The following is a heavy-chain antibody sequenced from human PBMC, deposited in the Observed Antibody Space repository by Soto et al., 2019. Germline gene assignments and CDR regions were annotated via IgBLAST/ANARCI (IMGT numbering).Heavy chain of an antibody. D-gene: IGHD2-15*01. J-gene: IGHJ3*02. CDR1: GFTVSSHA. CDR3: APHVSCSGGSCQYDAFAI. Sequence: GGSLRLSCEGSGFTVSSHAMTWIHQAPGKGPEWVSTITADGGTYYADSVKGRFAMSRDTSENTLYLRMNSLGAEDTAAYYCAPHVSCSGGSCQYDAFAIRGQGTMVTVSS. V-gene: IGHV3-23*01. CDR2: ITADGGT.